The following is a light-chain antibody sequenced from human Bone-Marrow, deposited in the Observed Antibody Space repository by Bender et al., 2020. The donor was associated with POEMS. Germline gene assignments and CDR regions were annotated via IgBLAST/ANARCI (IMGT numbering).Light chain of an antibody. CDR3: CSYAGGNTWV. CDR2: EVS. V-gene: IGLV2-23*02. J-gene: IGLJ3*02. CDR1: SNDVGTYNL. Sequence: QSALTQPASVSGSPGQSITISCTGTSNDVGTYNLVSWYQQHPGKVPKVIIYEVSQRPSGVSNRFSGSKSGNTASLTISGLQAEDEADYYCCSYAGGNTWVFGGGTKLTVL.